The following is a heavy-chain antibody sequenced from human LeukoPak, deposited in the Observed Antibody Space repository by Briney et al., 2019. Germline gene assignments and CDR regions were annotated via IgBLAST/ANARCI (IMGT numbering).Heavy chain of an antibody. CDR1: GFTFTAYH. CDR3: ARGPHWDPHFDY. CDR2: INPNSGGT. V-gene: IGHV1-2*02. D-gene: IGHD7-27*01. J-gene: IGHJ4*02. Sequence: ASVKVSCKASGFTFTAYHMHWVRQAPGQGLEWMGWINPNSGGTNYAQKFQGRVTMTRDTSISTAYMELSGLRSDDTAVYYCARGPHWDPHFDYWGQGTLVTVSS.